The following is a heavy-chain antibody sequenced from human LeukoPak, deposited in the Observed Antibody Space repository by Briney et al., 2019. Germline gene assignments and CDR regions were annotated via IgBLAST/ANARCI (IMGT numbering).Heavy chain of an antibody. J-gene: IGHJ4*02. CDR2: ITSSSTYI. CDR1: GFTFSSYN. D-gene: IGHD3-10*01. Sequence: GGSLRLSCTASGFTFSSYNMNWVRQAPGKGLEWVSSITSSSTYIYYGDSVKGRFTISRDNAKNSLYLQMNSLTAEDTAVYYCASNYYGSGSLDYWGQGNLVTVSS. V-gene: IGHV3-21*01. CDR3: ASNYYGSGSLDY.